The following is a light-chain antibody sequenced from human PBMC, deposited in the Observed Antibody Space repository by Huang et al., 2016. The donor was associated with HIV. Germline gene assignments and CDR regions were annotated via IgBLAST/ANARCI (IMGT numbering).Light chain of an antibody. CDR1: QSVSSD. CDR2: GAS. V-gene: IGKV3-11*01. J-gene: IGKJ2*01. Sequence: EIVLTQSPATLSLSPGERATLSCRASQSVSSDLDWYQQKAGQAPRLLIYGASNRDTGIPARFSGSGSGTDFTLTISSLEPEDVAVYYCQQRSDWPRTFGQGTKLEIK. CDR3: QQRSDWPRT.